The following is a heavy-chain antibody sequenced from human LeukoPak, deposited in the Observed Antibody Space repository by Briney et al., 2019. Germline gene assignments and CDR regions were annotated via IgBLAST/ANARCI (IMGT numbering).Heavy chain of an antibody. Sequence: ASVKVSCKASGYTFTGYFMHWVRQTPGQGLEWMGWINPSSGGTNYAQNFQGRVTMTRDTSISTAYKELSSLRSDDTAVYYCARDSQDCGGDCTSDYWGQGTLVTVSS. J-gene: IGHJ4*02. CDR1: GYTFTGYF. D-gene: IGHD2-21*02. CDR2: INPSSGGT. CDR3: ARDSQDCGGDCTSDY. V-gene: IGHV1-2*02.